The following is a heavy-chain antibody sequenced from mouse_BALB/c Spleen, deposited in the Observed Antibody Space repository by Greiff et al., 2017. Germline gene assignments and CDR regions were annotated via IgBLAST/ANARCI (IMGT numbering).Heavy chain of an antibody. Sequence: EVKVVESGGGLVKPGGSLKLSCAASGFTFSSYAMSWVRQTPEKRLEWVASISSGGSTYYPDSVKGRFTISRDNARNILYLQMSSLRSEDTAMYYCARGGDYDRDFDYWGQGTTLTVSS. CDR3: ARGGDYDRDFDY. J-gene: IGHJ2*01. CDR2: ISSGGST. V-gene: IGHV5-6-5*01. CDR1: GFTFSSYA. D-gene: IGHD2-4*01.